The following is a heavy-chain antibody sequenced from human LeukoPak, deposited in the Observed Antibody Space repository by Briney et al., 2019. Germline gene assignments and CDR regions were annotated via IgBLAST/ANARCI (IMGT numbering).Heavy chain of an antibody. V-gene: IGHV3-33*01. CDR1: GFTLSSYD. Sequence: GGSLRLSCAASGFTLSSYDIHWLRQAPGKGLEWVAVIWHDGSNKYYAASVKGRFTISRDNSKNTLYLQMNSLRAEDTAVYYCARERVTGTSYYYYYGMDVWGQGTTVTVSS. CDR3: ARERVTGTSYYYYYGMDV. D-gene: IGHD6-19*01. J-gene: IGHJ6*02. CDR2: IWHDGSNK.